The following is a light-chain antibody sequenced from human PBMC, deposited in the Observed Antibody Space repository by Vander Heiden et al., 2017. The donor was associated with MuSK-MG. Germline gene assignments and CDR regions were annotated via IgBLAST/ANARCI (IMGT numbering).Light chain of an antibody. J-gene: IGKJ1*01. V-gene: IGKV1-39*01. CDR2: AAS. CDR3: QQRDSFPRT. Sequence: DIQMTQSPSSLSASVGDRVTITCRTSQYISIYLNWYQHKPGEAPKLLIYAASSLLSGVPSRFSGSGSGTDFTLTIIILRPDHLATYYCQQRDSFPRTFGQWTKVNIK. CDR1: QYISIY.